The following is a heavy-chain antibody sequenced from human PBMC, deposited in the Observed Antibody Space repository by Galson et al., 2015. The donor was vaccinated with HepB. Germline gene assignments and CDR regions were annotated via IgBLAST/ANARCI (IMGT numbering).Heavy chain of an antibody. CDR3: VRSGDFSGYSSR. D-gene: IGHD6-13*01. J-gene: IGHJ4*02. CDR2: IRSKATNYAA. CDR1: GFTFSGSA. V-gene: IGHV3-73*01. Sequence: SLRLSCAASGFTFSGSAIHWVRQASGKGPEWIGHIRSKATNYAAFYVPSLKGRFTIPRDNSKNMAYLHMRSLKTDDTAGYYCVRSGDFSGYSSRWGQGTLVTVSS.